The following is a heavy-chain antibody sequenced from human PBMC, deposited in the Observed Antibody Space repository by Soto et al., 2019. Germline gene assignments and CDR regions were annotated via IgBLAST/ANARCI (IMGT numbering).Heavy chain of an antibody. Sequence: EVQLVESGGGLVKPGGSLRLSCAASGFTFSSYSMNWVRQAPGKGLEWVSSISSSSSYIYYADSVKGRFTISRDNAKNSLYLQMNSLSAEDTAVYYCARVSGHAFDIWGQGTMVTVSS. CDR3: ARVSGHAFDI. CDR1: GFTFSSYS. J-gene: IGHJ3*02. D-gene: IGHD3-10*01. CDR2: ISSSSSYI. V-gene: IGHV3-21*01.